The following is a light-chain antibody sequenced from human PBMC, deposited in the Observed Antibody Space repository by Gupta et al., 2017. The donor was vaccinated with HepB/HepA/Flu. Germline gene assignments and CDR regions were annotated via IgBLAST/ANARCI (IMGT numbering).Light chain of an antibody. Sequence: QSVLTQPPSASGTPGQRVTISCSGSSSNIGSNVVNWYQQFPGTAPKLLIYTNKERPSGVPDRFSGSKSGTSASLAISGLQSEDEADYYCAAWDNSLNGRVFGGGTKLTVL. J-gene: IGLJ3*02. CDR1: SSNIGSNV. CDR2: TNK. CDR3: AAWDNSLNGRV. V-gene: IGLV1-44*01.